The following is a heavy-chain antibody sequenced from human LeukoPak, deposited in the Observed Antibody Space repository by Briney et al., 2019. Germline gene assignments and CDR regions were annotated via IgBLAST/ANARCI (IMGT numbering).Heavy chain of an antibody. V-gene: IGHV3-53*04. CDR3: AREVGDRPVDRFEEYYYYYYGMDV. Sequence: GGSLRLSCAASGFTVSSNYMSWVRQAPGKGLEWVSVIYSGGSTYYADSVKGRFTISRHNSKNTLYLQMNSLRAEDTAVYYCAREVGDRPVDRFEEYYYYYYGMDVWGQGTTVTVSS. CDR2: IYSGGST. D-gene: IGHD3-10*01. J-gene: IGHJ6*02. CDR1: GFTVSSNY.